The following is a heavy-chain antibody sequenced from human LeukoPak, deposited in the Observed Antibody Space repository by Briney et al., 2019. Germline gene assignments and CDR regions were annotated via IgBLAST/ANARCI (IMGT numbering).Heavy chain of an antibody. V-gene: IGHV3-21*01. Sequence: AGGSLRLSCAASGFTFSSYSMNWVRQAPGKGLEWVSSISSSSSYIYYADSVKGRFTISRDNAKNSLYLQMNSLRAKDTAVYYCARRRGDIAAAGAFDYWGQGTLVTVSS. J-gene: IGHJ4*02. CDR3: ARRRGDIAAAGAFDY. CDR2: ISSSSSYI. D-gene: IGHD6-13*01. CDR1: GFTFSSYS.